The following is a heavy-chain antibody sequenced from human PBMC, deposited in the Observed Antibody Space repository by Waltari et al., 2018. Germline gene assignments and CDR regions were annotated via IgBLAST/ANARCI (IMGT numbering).Heavy chain of an antibody. Sequence: EVQLVQSGAEVKKPGESLKISCKGSGYSFTSYWIGWVRQRPGKGLEWMGIIYPGDSDTRYSPSFQGQVTISADKSISTAYLQWSSLKASDTAMYYCARGNITMVQGVEDYYGMDVWGQGTTVTVSS. V-gene: IGHV5-51*03. J-gene: IGHJ6*02. CDR2: IYPGDSDT. CDR1: GYSFTSYW. CDR3: ARGNITMVQGVEDYYGMDV. D-gene: IGHD3-10*01.